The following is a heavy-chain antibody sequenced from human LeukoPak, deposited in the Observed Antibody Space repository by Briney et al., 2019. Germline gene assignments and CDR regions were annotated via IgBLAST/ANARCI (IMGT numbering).Heavy chain of an antibody. CDR3: AKDGGVERDTNGEFDI. V-gene: IGHV3-9*03. CDR1: GFTFDDYA. Sequence: QPGGSLRLSCAASGFTFDDYAMHWVRQAPGKGLEWVSGISWNSGSIGYADSVKGRFTISRDNAKNSLYLQMNSLRAEDMALYYCAKDGGVERDTNGEFDIWGQGTMVTVSS. D-gene: IGHD3-16*01. J-gene: IGHJ3*02. CDR2: ISWNSGSI.